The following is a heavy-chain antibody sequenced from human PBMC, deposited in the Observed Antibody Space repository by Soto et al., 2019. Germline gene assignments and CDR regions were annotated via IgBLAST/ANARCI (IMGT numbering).Heavy chain of an antibody. J-gene: IGHJ6*02. D-gene: IGHD7-27*01. CDR2: ISGGGGAK. CDR1: GFTFNSYF. V-gene: IGHV3-23*01. Sequence: PGGSLRLSCTASGFTFNSYFMSWVRQAPGEGLEWISAISGGGGAKYYSDSVKGRFTISRDNSNNTLYLQMSSLRADDTAVYYCAKSLTASNFRLDVWGHGTRVTVSS. CDR3: AKSLTASNFRLDV.